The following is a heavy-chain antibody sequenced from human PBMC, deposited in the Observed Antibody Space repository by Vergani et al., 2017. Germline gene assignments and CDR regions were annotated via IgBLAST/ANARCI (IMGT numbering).Heavy chain of an antibody. J-gene: IGHJ5*02. Sequence: QVQLVESGGGVVQPGRSLRLSCAASGFTFSSYGMHWVRQAPGKGLEWVAVIWYDGSNKYYADSVKGRFTISRDNSKNTLYLQMNSLRAEDTAVYYCAREYSSSSVRFDPWGQGTLVTVSS. CDR1: GFTFSSYG. D-gene: IGHD6-13*01. CDR3: AREYSSSSVRFDP. CDR2: IWYDGSNK. V-gene: IGHV3-33*01.